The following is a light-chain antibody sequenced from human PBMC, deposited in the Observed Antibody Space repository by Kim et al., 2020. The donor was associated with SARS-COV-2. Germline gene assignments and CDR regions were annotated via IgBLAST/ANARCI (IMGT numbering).Light chain of an antibody. CDR1: QGVCIQ. Sequence: VSPRARATLDCRAGQGVCIQFHWYRHTPGQAPRLLIYDAFNRATGTPDRFSGSGSGTDFTLTISSLEPEDFGVYYCQQRSNWPVTFGQGTKVDIK. J-gene: IGKJ1*01. CDR2: DAF. CDR3: QQRSNWPVT. V-gene: IGKV3D-11*01.